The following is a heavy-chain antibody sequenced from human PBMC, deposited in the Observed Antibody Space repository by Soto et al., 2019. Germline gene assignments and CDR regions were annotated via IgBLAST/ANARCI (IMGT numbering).Heavy chain of an antibody. CDR3: ARDGYCSGGSCYSVPVFDY. D-gene: IGHD2-15*01. CDR1: GFTFSSYG. CDR2: IWYDGSNK. J-gene: IGHJ4*02. V-gene: IGHV3-33*08. Sequence: PGGSLRLSCEASGFTFSSYGMHWVRQAPGKGLEWVAVIWYDGSNKYYADSVKGRFTISRDNSKNTLYLQMNSLRAEDTAVYYCARDGYCSGGSCYSVPVFDYWGQGTLVTVSS.